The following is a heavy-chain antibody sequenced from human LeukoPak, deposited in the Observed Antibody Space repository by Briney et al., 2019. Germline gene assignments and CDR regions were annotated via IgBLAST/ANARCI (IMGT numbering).Heavy chain of an antibody. Sequence: GGSLRLSCAASGFTFSSYAMSWVRQAPGKGLEWVSAISGSGGSTYYADSVKGRFTISRDNSKNTLYLQMNSLRAEDTAVYYCAKDKYELLLADYFDYWGQGTLVTVSS. D-gene: IGHD3-22*01. CDR2: ISGSGGST. J-gene: IGHJ4*02. CDR3: AKDKYELLLADYFDY. CDR1: GFTFSSYA. V-gene: IGHV3-23*01.